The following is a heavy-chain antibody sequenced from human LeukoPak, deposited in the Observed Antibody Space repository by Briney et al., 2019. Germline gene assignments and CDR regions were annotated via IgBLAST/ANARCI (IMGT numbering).Heavy chain of an antibody. CDR3: ARMAAVGLYNWFDP. CDR1: GGSISSGDYY. CDR2: IYYSGST. J-gene: IGHJ5*02. V-gene: IGHV4-30-4*08. D-gene: IGHD6-19*01. Sequence: SETLSLTCTVSGGSISSGDYYWSCIRQPPGKGLECIGYIYYSGSTYYNPSLKSRVTISVDTSKNQFSLKLSSVTAADTAVYYCARMAAVGLYNWFDPWGQGTLVTVSS.